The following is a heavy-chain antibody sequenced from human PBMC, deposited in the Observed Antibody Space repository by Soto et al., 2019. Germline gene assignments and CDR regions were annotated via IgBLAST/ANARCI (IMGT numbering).Heavy chain of an antibody. Sequence: TSQILCLRWSASGGSVSSGSYCWSWIRQPPGKGLEWIGYIYYSGSTNYKPSLKSRVTISVDTSKNQFSLKLSSVTAADTAVYYCARELYGDDGAPYYLDSWGQGTLVTV. D-gene: IGHD4-17*01. CDR3: ARELYGDDGAPYYLDS. J-gene: IGHJ4*02. CDR1: GGSVSSGSYC. CDR2: IYYSGST. V-gene: IGHV4-61*01.